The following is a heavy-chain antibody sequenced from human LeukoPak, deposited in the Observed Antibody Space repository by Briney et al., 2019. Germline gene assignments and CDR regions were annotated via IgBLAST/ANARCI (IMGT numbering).Heavy chain of an antibody. V-gene: IGHV3-23*01. CDR1: GFTFSSYA. Sequence: PGGSLRLSCAASGFTFSSYAMSWVRQAPGKGLEWVSAISGSGGSTYYADSVKGRFTISRDNSKNSLYLQMNSLRAEDTAVYYCARDGFRRSGWFDPWGQGTLVTVSS. J-gene: IGHJ5*02. D-gene: IGHD3-10*01. CDR2: ISGSGGST. CDR3: ARDGFRRSGWFDP.